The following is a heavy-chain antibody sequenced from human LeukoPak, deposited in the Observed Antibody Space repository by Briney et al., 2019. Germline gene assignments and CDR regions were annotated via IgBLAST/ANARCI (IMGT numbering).Heavy chain of an antibody. D-gene: IGHD1-26*01. CDR3: ARAAFLVGASSNAADY. J-gene: IGHJ4*02. Sequence: ASVRVSCKASGYTFTSYGISWVRQAPGQGLEWMGWISAYNGNTNYAQKLQGRVTMTTDTSTSTAYMELRSLRSDDTAVYYCARAAFLVGASSNAADYWGQGTLVTVSS. CDR1: GYTFTSYG. CDR2: ISAYNGNT. V-gene: IGHV1-18*01.